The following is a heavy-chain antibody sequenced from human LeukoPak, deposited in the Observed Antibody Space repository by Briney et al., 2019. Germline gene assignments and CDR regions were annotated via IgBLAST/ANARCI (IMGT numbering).Heavy chain of an antibody. CDR1: GGSISSSSYY. D-gene: IGHD3-22*01. V-gene: IGHV4-39*01. J-gene: IGHJ4*02. CDR3: ARHPGYYDSSGHYTETFDY. Sequence: SETLSLTCTVSGGSISSSSYYWGWTRQPPGKGLEWIGSIYYSGSTYYNPSLKSRVTISVDTSKNQFSLKLSSVTAADTAVYYCARHPGYYDSSGHYTETFDYWGQGTLVTVSS. CDR2: IYYSGST.